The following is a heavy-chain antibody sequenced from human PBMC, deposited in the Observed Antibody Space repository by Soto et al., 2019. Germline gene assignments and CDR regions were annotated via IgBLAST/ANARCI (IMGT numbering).Heavy chain of an antibody. V-gene: IGHV4-34*01. CDR1: GGSFSDYY. CDR3: ARAHYYDSSGTPLDY. D-gene: IGHD3-22*01. Sequence: SETLSLTCAVYGGSFSDYYWSWIRQPPGKGLEWIGEINHSGITNYNPSLKSRVTISVDTSKNQFSLKLSSVTAADTAVYYCARAHYYDSSGTPLDYWGQGPLVTVST. J-gene: IGHJ4*02. CDR2: INHSGIT.